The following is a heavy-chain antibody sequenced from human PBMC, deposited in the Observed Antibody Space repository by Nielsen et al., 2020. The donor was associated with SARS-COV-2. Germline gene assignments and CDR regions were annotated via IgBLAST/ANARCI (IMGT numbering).Heavy chain of an antibody. CDR1: GFTFSSYA. J-gene: IGHJ5*02. CDR2: ISASGGST. CDR3: AKEGNSGSAYDQ. Sequence: GESLKISCAASGFTFSSYAMSWVRQAPGKGLEWVSGISASGGSTFYADSVKGRFTISRDNSKNTLYVQMNSLRAEDTAVYYCAKEGNSGSAYDQWGQGTLVTVSS. V-gene: IGHV3-23*01. D-gene: IGHD1-26*01.